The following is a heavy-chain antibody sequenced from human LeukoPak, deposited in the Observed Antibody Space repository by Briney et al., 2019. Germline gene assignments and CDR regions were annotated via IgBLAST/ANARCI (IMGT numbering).Heavy chain of an antibody. J-gene: IGHJ4*02. CDR3: ARHISSGGTYAHFDY. D-gene: IGHD1-26*01. CDR2: IHYNGIT. CDR1: GGSISSYY. V-gene: IGHV4-59*08. Sequence: SETLSLTCSVSGGSISSYYWSWIRQPPGKGLEWIGYIHYNGITNYNPSLKSRVTMSLDTSKNQVSLKLNSVTAADTAVYYCARHISSGGTYAHFDYWGQGTLVTVSS.